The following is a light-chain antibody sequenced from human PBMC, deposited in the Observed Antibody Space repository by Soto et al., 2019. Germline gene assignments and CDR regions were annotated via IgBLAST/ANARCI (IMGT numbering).Light chain of an antibody. V-gene: IGLV2-23*02. CDR3: CSYAGGTWV. J-gene: IGLJ3*02. CDR2: EVT. CDR1: STDIGNYNL. Sequence: QSVLTQPASVSGSPGQSITISCTGTSTDIGNYNLVSWYQFHPGKAPKVMIYEVTKRPSGVSDRFSGSKSGNTASLTISGLQAEDDTNYYCCSYAGGTWVFGGGTKLTVL.